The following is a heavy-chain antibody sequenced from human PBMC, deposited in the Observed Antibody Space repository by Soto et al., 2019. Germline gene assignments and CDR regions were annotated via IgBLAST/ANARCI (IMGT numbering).Heavy chain of an antibody. J-gene: IGHJ4*02. V-gene: IGHV1-3*01. D-gene: IGHD3-3*01. CDR2: INAGNGNT. CDR3: ARGRNYDFWSGQYYFDY. CDR1: GYTFTSYA. Sequence: QVQLVQSGAEVKKPGASVKVSCKASGYTFTSYAMHWVRQAPGQRLEWMGWINAGNGNTKYSQKFQGRVTITRDTSASTAYMELSSLRSEDTAVYYCARGRNYDFWSGQYYFDYWGQGTLVTVSS.